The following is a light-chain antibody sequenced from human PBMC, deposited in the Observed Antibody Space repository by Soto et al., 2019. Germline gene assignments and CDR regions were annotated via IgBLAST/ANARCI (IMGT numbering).Light chain of an antibody. CDR3: QQYARSPRT. Sequence: EIVLTQSPGTLPLSPGERATLSCRVSQYVSSSYLAWYQQKPGQAPRLLIYDASSRATGIPQRFSGSGSGTDFTLTISRLEPEDFAVYFCQQYARSPRTFGQGTKVEIK. J-gene: IGKJ1*01. CDR1: QYVSSSY. V-gene: IGKV3-20*01. CDR2: DAS.